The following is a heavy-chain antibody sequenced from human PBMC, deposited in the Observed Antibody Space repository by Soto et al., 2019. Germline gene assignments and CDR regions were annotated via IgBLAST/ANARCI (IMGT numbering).Heavy chain of an antibody. CDR3: AREGYYYDSSGYQNYAFDI. CDR2: INAGNGNT. D-gene: IGHD3-22*01. CDR1: GYTFTSYA. V-gene: IGHV1-3*01. Sequence: GASVKVSCKASGYTFTSYAMHWVRQAPGQRLEWMGWINAGNGNTKYSQKFQGRVTITRDTSASTAYMELSSLRSEDTAVYYCAREGYYYDSSGYQNYAFDIWGQGTMVTVSS. J-gene: IGHJ3*02.